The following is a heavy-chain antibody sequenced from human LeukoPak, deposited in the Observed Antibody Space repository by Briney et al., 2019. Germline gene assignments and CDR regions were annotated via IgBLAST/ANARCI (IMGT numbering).Heavy chain of an antibody. CDR1: GITFSVYG. Sequence: TGGSLRLSCAASGITFSVYGMHWVRQAPGKGLEWVAVVSYDGSDKYYSDSVEGRFSISRDNSKNTVYLQMSSLRAEDTAVYFCAKDWNYYDTSVPFYYYYMEVWGKGTTVTVSS. D-gene: IGHD3-22*01. CDR3: AKDWNYYDTSVPFYYYYMEV. CDR2: VSYDGSDK. V-gene: IGHV3-30*18. J-gene: IGHJ6*03.